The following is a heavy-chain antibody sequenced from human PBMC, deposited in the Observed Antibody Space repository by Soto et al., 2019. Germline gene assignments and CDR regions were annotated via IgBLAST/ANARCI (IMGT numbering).Heavy chain of an antibody. CDR3: AKVTSGYFDY. V-gene: IGHV3-23*01. J-gene: IGHJ4*02. D-gene: IGHD3-3*01. CDR1: GFTVSSYA. CDR2: ISGSGGST. Sequence: GGSPRLSCAASGFTVSSYAMSWVRQAPGKGLEWVSAISGSGGSTYYADSVKGRFTISRDNSKNTLYLQMNSLRGEDTAVYYCAKVTSGYFDYWGQGTLVTVSS.